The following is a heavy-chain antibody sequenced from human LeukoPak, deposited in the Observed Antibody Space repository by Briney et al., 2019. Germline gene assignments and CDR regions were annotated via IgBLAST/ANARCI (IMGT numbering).Heavy chain of an antibody. J-gene: IGHJ6*03. Sequence: SEALSLTCTVSGASINSYYWSWIRQPPGKGLEWIGYIYYSGSTNYNPSLKSRVTISVDTSKNQFSLKLSSVTAADTAVYYCARDVVYSYGYEGYYYMDVWGKGTTVTVSS. CDR2: IYYSGST. D-gene: IGHD5-18*01. V-gene: IGHV4-59*01. CDR1: GASINSYY. CDR3: ARDVVYSYGYEGYYYMDV.